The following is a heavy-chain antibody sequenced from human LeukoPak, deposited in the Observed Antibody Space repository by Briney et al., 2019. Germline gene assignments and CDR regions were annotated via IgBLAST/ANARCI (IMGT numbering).Heavy chain of an antibody. CDR3: AREVGFFDS. D-gene: IGHD1-26*01. V-gene: IGHV3-30-3*01. CDR2: ISYDGSKK. CDR1: GFTFSSYA. J-gene: IGHJ4*02. Sequence: PGGSLRPSCAASGFTFSSYAMSWVRQAPGKGLEWVVVISYDGSKKYYADSVKGRFTISRDNSRNTLYLQMNSLRPEDTAMYYCAREVGFFDSWGQGTLVTVSS.